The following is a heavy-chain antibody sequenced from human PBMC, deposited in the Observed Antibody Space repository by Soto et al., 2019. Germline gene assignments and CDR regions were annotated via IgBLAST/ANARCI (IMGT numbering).Heavy chain of an antibody. CDR3: ARNPTVRPHNWFDP. V-gene: IGHV4-39*01. J-gene: IGHJ5*02. D-gene: IGHD4-17*01. CDR2: IYYSGST. CDR1: GGSISSSSYY. Sequence: QLQLQESGPGLVKPSETLSLTCTVSGGSISSSSYYWGWIRQPPGKGLEWIGSIYYSGSTYYNPSLKSRVTISVDTSKNQFSLKLSSVTAADTAVYYCARNPTVRPHNWFDPWGQGTLVTVSS.